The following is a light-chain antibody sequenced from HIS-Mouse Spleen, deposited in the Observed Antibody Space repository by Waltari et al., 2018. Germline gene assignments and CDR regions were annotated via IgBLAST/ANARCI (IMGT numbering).Light chain of an antibody. Sequence: QSALTQPASVSGSPGQSITISGTGTSMDVGGYNYVSWYQQHPGKAPKLMIYDVSNRPSGVSNRFSGSKSGNTASLTISGLQAEDEADYYCSSYTSSSTLVFGGGTKLTVL. CDR2: DVS. CDR1: SMDVGGYNY. CDR3: SSYTSSSTLV. V-gene: IGLV2-14*03. J-gene: IGLJ2*01.